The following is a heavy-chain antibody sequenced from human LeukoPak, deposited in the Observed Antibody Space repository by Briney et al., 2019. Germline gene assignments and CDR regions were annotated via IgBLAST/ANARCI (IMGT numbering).Heavy chain of an antibody. V-gene: IGHV4-59*01. Sequence: SETLSLTCTVSGGSISSYYWSWVRQPPAKGLEWIGFVYYTGSTNCSPSLKSRVTISVDTSKNQFSLKLRSVTAADTAVYYCARISSSNWYNERGAFDVWGQGTMVTVSS. CDR1: GGSISSYY. J-gene: IGHJ3*01. D-gene: IGHD6-13*01. CDR2: VYYTGST. CDR3: ARISSSNWYNERGAFDV.